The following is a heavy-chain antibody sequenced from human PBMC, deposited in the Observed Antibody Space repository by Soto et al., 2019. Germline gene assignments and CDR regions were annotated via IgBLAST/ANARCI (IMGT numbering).Heavy chain of an antibody. CDR1: GFTFSSYS. CDR3: AKDASYYYYYGMDV. V-gene: IGHV3-30*18. Sequence: GGSLRLSCAASGFTFSSYSMNWVRQAPGKGLEWVAVISYDGSNKYYADSVKGRFTISRDNSKNTLYLQMNSLRAEDTAVYYCAKDASYYYYYGMDVWGQGTTVTVSS. J-gene: IGHJ6*02. CDR2: ISYDGSNK.